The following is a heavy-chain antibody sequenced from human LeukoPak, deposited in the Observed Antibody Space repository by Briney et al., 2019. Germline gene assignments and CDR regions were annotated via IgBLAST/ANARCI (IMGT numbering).Heavy chain of an antibody. CDR1: GFTFTGHW. CDR2: INGDGSST. CDR3: VREGLECSGSSCQRAAFDY. V-gene: IGHV3-74*01. D-gene: IGHD2-2*01. Sequence: PGGSLRLSSAASGFTFTGHWMHWVRQVPGKGLVWVARINGDGSSTRHADSMKGRFTISRDIAKNTLYLQMNSLRDDDTAVYYCVREGLECSGSSCQRAAFDYWGQGTLVTVSS. J-gene: IGHJ4*02.